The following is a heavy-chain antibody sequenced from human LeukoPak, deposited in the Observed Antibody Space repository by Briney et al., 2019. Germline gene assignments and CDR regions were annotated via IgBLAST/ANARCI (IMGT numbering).Heavy chain of an antibody. Sequence: GESLEISCKGSGYSFPTYWIGWVRQMPGKGLKWMGIIYPGDSETRYSPSFQSHVTISADKSISTAYLQWSRLKASDTAMYYCARKSRADYWGQGTLVTVSS. J-gene: IGHJ4*02. CDR3: ARKSRADY. CDR1: GYSFPTYW. CDR2: IYPGDSET. V-gene: IGHV5-51*01.